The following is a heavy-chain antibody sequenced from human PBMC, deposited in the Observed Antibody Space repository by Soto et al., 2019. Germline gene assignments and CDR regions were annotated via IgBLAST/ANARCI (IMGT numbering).Heavy chain of an antibody. CDR1: GFTFSSYG. V-gene: IGHV3-30*03. CDR2: ISYDGSNK. J-gene: IGHJ6*02. Sequence: GGSLRLSCAASGFTFSSYGMHWVRQAPGKGLEWVAVISYDGSNKYYADSVKGRFTISRDNSKNTLYLQMNSLRAEDTAVYYCARSTWISCMDVWGQGTTVTVSS. CDR3: ARSTWISCMDV. D-gene: IGHD5-12*01.